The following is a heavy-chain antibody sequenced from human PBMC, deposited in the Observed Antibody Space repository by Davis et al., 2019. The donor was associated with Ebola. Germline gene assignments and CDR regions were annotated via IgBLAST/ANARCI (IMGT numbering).Heavy chain of an antibody. CDR1: GFTFSSYT. Sequence: GESLKISCAASGFTFSSYTMNWVRQIPGKGLEWVSSISSSGSYIYYGDSVKGRFTISRDNAKNSLYLQMNSLRAEDTALYYCAKDWDSGWYYFDYWGQGTLVTVSS. CDR2: ISSSGSYI. D-gene: IGHD6-19*01. CDR3: AKDWDSGWYYFDY. V-gene: IGHV3-21*04. J-gene: IGHJ4*02.